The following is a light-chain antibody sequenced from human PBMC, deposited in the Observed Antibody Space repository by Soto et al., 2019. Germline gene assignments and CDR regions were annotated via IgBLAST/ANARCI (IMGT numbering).Light chain of an antibody. V-gene: IGLV2-14*01. CDR2: EVN. CDR3: SSYTTGSTLVV. CDR1: SSDIGNYNY. Sequence: QSALTQPASVSGSPGQSITISCTGTSSDIGNYNYVSWYQQHPGKAPKLIIFEVNNRPSGVSDRFSGSKSDNTASLTISGLQAEDEDEYYCSSYTTGSTLVVFGAGTKLTVL. J-gene: IGLJ2*01.